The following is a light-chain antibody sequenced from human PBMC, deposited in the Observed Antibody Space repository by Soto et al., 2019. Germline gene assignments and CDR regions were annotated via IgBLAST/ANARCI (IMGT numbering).Light chain of an antibody. CDR2: DAY. V-gene: IGKV3-15*01. CDR1: QSVSAN. J-gene: IGKJ1*01. Sequence: DTLMTQSPATLSVFPGERATLSCRASQSVSANLAWYQQKPGQAPRLLIYDAYTMATGVPDRFSGSGSGTEFTLTISSLQSEDFAIYYCQQYDNRPPSTFGQGTRVEIK. CDR3: QQYDNRPPST.